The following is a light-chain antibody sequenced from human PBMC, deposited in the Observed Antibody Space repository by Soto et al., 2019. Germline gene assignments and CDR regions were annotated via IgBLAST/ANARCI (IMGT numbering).Light chain of an antibody. V-gene: IGKV1-5*03. CDR2: ATS. J-gene: IGKJ1*01. Sequence: DIHLTQSPSTLSASVGDRVTITCRASQSISIWLAGYQQKPGKAPNLLIYATSTLETGVSSRFSGSGSGTEFTLTISSLQPDDSSTYYCQHYNEVSWTFGQGTKVEIK. CDR1: QSISIW. CDR3: QHYNEVSWT.